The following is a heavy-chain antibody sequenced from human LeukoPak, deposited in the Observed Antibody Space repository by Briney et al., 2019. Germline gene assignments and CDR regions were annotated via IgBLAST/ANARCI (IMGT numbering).Heavy chain of an antibody. D-gene: IGHD6-13*01. CDR3: ARGAAAGIASRPDY. Sequence: GGSLRLSCAASGFTFSSYGMHWVRQAPGKGLEWVAVIWYDGSNKYYADSVKGRFTISRDNSNNTLYLQMKSLRAEDTAVYYCARGAAAGIASRPDYWGQGTLVTVSS. CDR1: GFTFSSYG. V-gene: IGHV3-33*01. CDR2: IWYDGSNK. J-gene: IGHJ4*02.